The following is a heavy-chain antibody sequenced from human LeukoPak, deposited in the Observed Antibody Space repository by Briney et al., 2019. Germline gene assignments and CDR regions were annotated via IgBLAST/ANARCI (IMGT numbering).Heavy chain of an antibody. CDR3: ARLFSSGWPYFYGLGA. J-gene: IGHJ6*02. Sequence: SETLSLTCTVAGDSITSSGVYWGWVRQPPGKGLEWVGCAYYGGDTYSNLSLKSRITISFDTSKNQFSLSLSSVTAADTALYFCARLFSSGWPYFYGLGAWGQGTTVTVSS. D-gene: IGHD6-19*01. V-gene: IGHV4-39*01. CDR1: GDSITSSGVY. CDR2: AYYGGDT.